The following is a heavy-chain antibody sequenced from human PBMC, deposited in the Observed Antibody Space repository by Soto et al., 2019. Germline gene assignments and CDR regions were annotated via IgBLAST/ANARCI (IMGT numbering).Heavy chain of an antibody. V-gene: IGHV3-30*18. CDR1: GFTFSSYG. CDR3: AKDRGIAAAELGDY. J-gene: IGHJ4*02. D-gene: IGHD6-13*01. Sequence: QVQLVESGGGVVQPGRSLRLSCAASGFTFSSYGMHWVRQAPGKGLEWVAVISYDGSNKYYADSVKGRFTISRDNSKNTLYLQMNSLRAEDTGGYYCAKDRGIAAAELGDYWGQGTLVTVSS. CDR2: ISYDGSNK.